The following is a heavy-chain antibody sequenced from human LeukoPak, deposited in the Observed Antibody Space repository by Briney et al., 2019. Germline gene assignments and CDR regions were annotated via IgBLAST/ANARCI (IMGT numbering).Heavy chain of an antibody. D-gene: IGHD3-22*01. CDR3: AREGVTMIVVAETGPDY. J-gene: IGHJ4*02. CDR2: ISAYNGNT. Sequence: GASVKVSCKASGYTFTSYGMSWVRQAPGQGLEWMGWISAYNGNTNYAQKLQGRVTMTTDTSTSTAYMELRSLRSDDTAVYYCAREGVTMIVVAETGPDYWGQGTLVTVPS. CDR1: GYTFTSYG. V-gene: IGHV1-18*01.